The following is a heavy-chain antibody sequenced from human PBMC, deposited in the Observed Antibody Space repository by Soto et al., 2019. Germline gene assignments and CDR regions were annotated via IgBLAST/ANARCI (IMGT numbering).Heavy chain of an antibody. CDR1: GYSISLGYY. Sequence: SETLSLTCAVSGYSISLGYYWGWIRQPPGKGLEWIGSIYHSGNTYYNPSLKSRVSISLDTSKNHFSLELTSVTAADTAVYYCARDDRDSTSPTFDYWGQGVLVTVSS. D-gene: IGHD6-6*01. V-gene: IGHV4-38-2*02. CDR2: IYHSGNT. J-gene: IGHJ4*02. CDR3: ARDDRDSTSPTFDY.